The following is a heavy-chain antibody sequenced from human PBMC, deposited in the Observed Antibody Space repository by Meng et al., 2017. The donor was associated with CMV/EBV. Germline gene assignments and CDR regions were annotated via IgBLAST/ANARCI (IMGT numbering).Heavy chain of an antibody. J-gene: IGHJ4*02. V-gene: IGHV3-43*01. CDR2: ISWDGGST. CDR3: AKGRITIFGAVDY. D-gene: IGHD3-3*01. CDR1: GFTFDDYT. Sequence: GESLKISCAASGFTFDDYTMHWVRQAPGKGLEWVSLISWDGGSTYYADSVKGRFTISRDSSKNSLYLQMNSLRTEDTALYYCAKGRITIFGAVDYWGQGTLVTVSS.